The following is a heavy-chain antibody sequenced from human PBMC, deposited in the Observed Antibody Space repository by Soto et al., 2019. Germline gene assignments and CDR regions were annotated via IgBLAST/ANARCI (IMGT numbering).Heavy chain of an antibody. CDR2: IIPVLGIA. CDR1: GGTFSSYP. D-gene: IGHD3-3*01. Sequence: SVKVSCKASGGTFSSYPISWVRQAPGQGLEWMGRIIPVLGIANYAQKFQGRVTITADKSTSTAYMELTSLRSEDTAVYYCASSPITIFGVVNDVHYWGQGTLVTVSS. V-gene: IGHV1-69*02. J-gene: IGHJ4*02. CDR3: ASSPITIFGVVNDVHY.